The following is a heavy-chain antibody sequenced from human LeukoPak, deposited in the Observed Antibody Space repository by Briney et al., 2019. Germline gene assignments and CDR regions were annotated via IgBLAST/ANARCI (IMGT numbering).Heavy chain of an antibody. J-gene: IGHJ6*03. CDR1: GFTFSSYG. Sequence: PGGSLRLSCAASGFTFSSYGMHWVRQAPGKGLEWVAFIRYDGSNKYYADSVKGRFTISRDNSKNTLYLQMNRLRAEDTAVYYCAKGALVRTPHYYYYMDVWGKGTTVTVSS. CDR3: AKGALVRTPHYYYYMDV. CDR2: IRYDGSNK. D-gene: IGHD6-6*01. V-gene: IGHV3-30*02.